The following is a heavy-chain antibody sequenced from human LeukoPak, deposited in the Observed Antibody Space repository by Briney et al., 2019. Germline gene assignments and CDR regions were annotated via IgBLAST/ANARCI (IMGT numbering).Heavy chain of an antibody. D-gene: IGHD3-10*01. CDR2: IYTSGRT. V-gene: IGHV4-4*07. J-gene: IGHJ4*02. CDR1: GGSISSYY. Sequence: SETLSLTCTVSGGSISSYYWSWIRQPAGKGLEWIGRIYTSGRTNYNPSLKSRLTMSEDTSKNQFSLKLSSATAADTAVYYCARQTSSGGFDYWGQGTLVTVSS. CDR3: ARQTSSGGFDY.